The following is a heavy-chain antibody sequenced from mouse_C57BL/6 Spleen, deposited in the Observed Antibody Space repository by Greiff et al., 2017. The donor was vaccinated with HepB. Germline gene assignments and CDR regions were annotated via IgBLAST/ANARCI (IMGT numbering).Heavy chain of an antibody. J-gene: IGHJ4*01. V-gene: IGHV1-9*01. CDR1: GYTFTGYW. CDR2: ILPGSGST. D-gene: IGHD2-1*01. Sequence: QVQLQQSGAELMKPGASVKLSCKATGYTFTGYWIEWVKQRPGHGLEWIGEILPGSGSTNYNEKFKGKATLTADTSSNTAYMQLSSLTTEDSAIYYCARPYGNLYAMDYWGQGTSVTVSS. CDR3: ARPYGNLYAMDY.